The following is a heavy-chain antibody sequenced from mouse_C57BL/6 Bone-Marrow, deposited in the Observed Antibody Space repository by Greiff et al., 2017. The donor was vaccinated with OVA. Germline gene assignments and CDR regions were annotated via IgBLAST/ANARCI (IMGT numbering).Heavy chain of an antibody. D-gene: IGHD1-1*01. V-gene: IGHV1-81*01. Sequence: QVHVKQSGAELARPGASVKLSCKASGYTFTSYGISWVKQRTGQGLEWIGEIYPRSGNTYYNEKFKGKATLTADKSSSTAYMELRSLTSEDSAVYFCARGGYYGSIAYWGQGTLVTVSA. CDR2: IYPRSGNT. J-gene: IGHJ3*01. CDR3: ARGGYYGSIAY. CDR1: GYTFTSYG.